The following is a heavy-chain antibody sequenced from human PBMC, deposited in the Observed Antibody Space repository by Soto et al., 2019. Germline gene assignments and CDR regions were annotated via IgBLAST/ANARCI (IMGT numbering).Heavy chain of an antibody. CDR2: IYSSGSN. J-gene: IGHJ5*02. CDR1: GDSISSTY. D-gene: IGHD3-3*01. Sequence: QVQLHESGPGLVKPSATLSLTCTVSGDSISSTYWSWVRQPAGRGLEWIGRIYSSGSNNYNPSLGRRGPMAVDTSKNQFPLTLRSVTAADKAVYFCARGYESGYTFGHDLWGQGTLVTVSS. V-gene: IGHV4-4*07. CDR3: ARGYESGYTFGHDL.